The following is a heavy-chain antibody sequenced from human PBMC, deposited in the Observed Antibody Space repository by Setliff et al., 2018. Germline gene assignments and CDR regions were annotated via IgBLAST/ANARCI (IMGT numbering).Heavy chain of an antibody. CDR1: GGSTSSGNYY. Sequence: SETLSLTCRVSGGSTSSGNYYWGLIRQPPGKGPEWVATIYYSGSTYSNPSLKSRLIISVDAPDNQFSVKLSSVTAADTAVYYCARHKSNGSGSYPSLYMDVWGKGIMVTVSS. CDR2: IYYSGST. CDR3: ARHKSNGSGSYPSLYMDV. J-gene: IGHJ6*03. V-gene: IGHV4-39*01. D-gene: IGHD3-10*01.